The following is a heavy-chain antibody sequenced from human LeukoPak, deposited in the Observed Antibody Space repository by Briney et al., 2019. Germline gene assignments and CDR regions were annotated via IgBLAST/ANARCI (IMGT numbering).Heavy chain of an antibody. CDR3: ARMEGELQWFDP. CDR2: ISAYNGNT. Sequence: ASVKVSCKASGYTFTSYDIQWVRQATGQGLEWMGWISAYNGNTNYAQKLQGRVTMTTDTSTSTAYMELRSLRSDDTAVYYCARMEGELQWFDPWGQGTLVTVSS. CDR1: GYTFTSYD. V-gene: IGHV1-18*01. J-gene: IGHJ5*02. D-gene: IGHD1-7*01.